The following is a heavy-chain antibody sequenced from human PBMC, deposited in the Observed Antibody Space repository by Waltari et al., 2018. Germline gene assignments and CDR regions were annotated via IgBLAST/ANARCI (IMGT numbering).Heavy chain of an antibody. D-gene: IGHD6-13*01. CDR2: IIPILGIA. Sequence: QVQLVQSGAEVKKPGSSVKVSCKASGGTFSSYAISWVRQAPGQGLEWMGGIIPILGIANHRQKFQGRVTITADKSQSPAYMGLSRLGSEDTAVYYCARVAAGATLRWFDPWGQGTLVTVSS. V-gene: IGHV1-69*10. CDR3: ARVAAGATLRWFDP. CDR1: GGTFSSYA. J-gene: IGHJ5*02.